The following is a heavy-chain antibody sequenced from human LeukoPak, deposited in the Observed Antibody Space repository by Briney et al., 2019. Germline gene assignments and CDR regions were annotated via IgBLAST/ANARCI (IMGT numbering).Heavy chain of an antibody. D-gene: IGHD4-17*01. J-gene: IGHJ4*02. CDR3: ARESRNGDYAFDY. CDR2: ISSSSSYI. CDR1: GFTFSSYS. V-gene: IGHV3-21*04. Sequence: GGSLRLSCAASGFTFSSYSMNWVRQAPGKGLEWVSSISSSSSYIYYADSVKGRFTISRDNAKNSLYLQMNSLRAEDTAVYYCARESRNGDYAFDYWGQGTLVTVSS.